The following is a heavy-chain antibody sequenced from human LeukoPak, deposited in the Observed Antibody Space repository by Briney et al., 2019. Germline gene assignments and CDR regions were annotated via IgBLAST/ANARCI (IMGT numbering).Heavy chain of an antibody. CDR2: INQNGGVK. V-gene: IGHV3-7*03. Sequence: PGGSLRLSCAASGFTFSSYWMSWVRQAPGKGLEWVATINQNGGVKYYVDSVKGRFTISRDNAKTSLFLQMNSLRIDDTAMYYCTRTVNSASDFWGQGTLVTVS. CDR1: GFTFSSYW. CDR3: TRTVNSASDF. D-gene: IGHD4-23*01. J-gene: IGHJ4*02.